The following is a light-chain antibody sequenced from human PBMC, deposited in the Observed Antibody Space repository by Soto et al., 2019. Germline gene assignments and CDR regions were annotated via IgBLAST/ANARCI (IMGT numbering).Light chain of an antibody. J-gene: IGKJ5*01. V-gene: IGKV3-11*01. CDR3: QQRSDSIT. Sequence: EIVLTQSPATLSLSPGERATLSCWASHSVTTHLAWFQQRPGPTPRLLIYDASTRAPGIPARFSGRGSGADFTLTISSLEPEDFAVYYCQQRSDSITFGQGTRLEI. CDR1: HSVTTH. CDR2: DAS.